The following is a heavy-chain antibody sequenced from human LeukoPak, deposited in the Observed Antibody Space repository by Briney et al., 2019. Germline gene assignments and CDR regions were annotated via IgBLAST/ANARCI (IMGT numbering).Heavy chain of an antibody. Sequence: GGSLRLSCAASGFTFRSYGMSWVRQAPGKGLEWVSTVSGSGDSTYYADSVKGRFTISRDNSKSTMYLHMNSLSGDDTATYYCAKTGSWYHFDYWGQGTPVTVSS. D-gene: IGHD6-13*01. V-gene: IGHV3-23*01. J-gene: IGHJ4*02. CDR3: AKTGSWYHFDY. CDR2: VSGSGDST. CDR1: GFTFRSYG.